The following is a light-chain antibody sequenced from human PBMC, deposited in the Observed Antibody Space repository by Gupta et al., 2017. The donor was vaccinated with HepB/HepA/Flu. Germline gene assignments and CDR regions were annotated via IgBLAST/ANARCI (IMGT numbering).Light chain of an antibody. CDR2: GAS. Sequence: VLTQSPGTLSLSPGERATLSCRASQSVSSSYVSWYQKKPGQAPRLLNYGASSRATGIPDMCGGRGSGKVFITTSSRVQHEYVAVYYRQQDGCPSYTFGRGTKVEIK. V-gene: IGKV3-20*01. CDR1: QSVSSSY. J-gene: IGKJ4*01. CDR3: QQDGCPSYT.